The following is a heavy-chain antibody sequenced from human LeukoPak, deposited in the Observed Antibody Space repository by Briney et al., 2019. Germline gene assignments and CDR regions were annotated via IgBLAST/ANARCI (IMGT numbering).Heavy chain of an antibody. CDR2: INPKSGAT. J-gene: IGHJ5*02. CDR1: GYTFTDYF. CDR3: ARAYEYGWFDP. D-gene: IGHD3-16*01. V-gene: IGHV1-2*02. Sequence: ASVKVSCKASGYTFTDYFLHWVRQAPGQGLEWMGWINPKSGATNYAQSFQGRVTMTWDTSISTGNMELNRLRSDDTAVYYCARAYEYGWFDPWGQGTLVTASS.